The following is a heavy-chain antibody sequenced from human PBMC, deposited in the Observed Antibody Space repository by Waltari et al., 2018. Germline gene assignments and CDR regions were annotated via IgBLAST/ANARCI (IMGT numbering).Heavy chain of an antibody. CDR1: GLTVSSNY. J-gene: IGHJ4*02. V-gene: IGHV3-53*02. D-gene: IGHD1-26*01. CDR3: ARAQTSGGPPLFY. Sequence: EVQLVETGGGLIQPGGSLRLSCAASGLTVSSNYMTWVRQAPGKGLEWVSIIYSIGNTYYADSVKGRFTISRDNSKNTLYLQMNSLRTEDTAVYYCARAQTSGGPPLFYWGQGTLVTVSS. CDR2: IYSIGNT.